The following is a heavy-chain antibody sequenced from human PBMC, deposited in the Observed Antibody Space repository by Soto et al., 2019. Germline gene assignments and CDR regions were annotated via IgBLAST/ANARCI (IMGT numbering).Heavy chain of an antibody. CDR2: INHSGST. CDR3: ASSGPTLYYFDY. V-gene: IGHV4-34*01. Sequence: SETLSLTCAVYGGSLSGYYWSWIRQPPGKGLEWIGEINHSGSTNYNPSLKSRVTISVDTSKNQFSLKLSSVTAADTAVYYCASSGPTLYYFDYWGQGTLVTVSS. CDR1: GGSLSGYY. J-gene: IGHJ4*02. D-gene: IGHD3-3*01.